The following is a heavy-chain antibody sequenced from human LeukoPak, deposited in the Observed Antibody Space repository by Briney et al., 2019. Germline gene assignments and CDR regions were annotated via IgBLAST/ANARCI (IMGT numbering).Heavy chain of an antibody. J-gene: IGHJ4*02. CDR2: INQDGSEK. Sequence: GGSLRLSCAASGLTLSNYWMSWVRRAPGKGLEWVANINQDGSEKYYVDSVKGRFTISRDNAKKSLYLQMNSLRAEDTAVYYCARVRYFDWLGPFDYWGQGTLVTVSS. CDR3: ARVRYFDWLGPFDY. CDR1: GLTLSNYW. D-gene: IGHD3-9*01. V-gene: IGHV3-7*01.